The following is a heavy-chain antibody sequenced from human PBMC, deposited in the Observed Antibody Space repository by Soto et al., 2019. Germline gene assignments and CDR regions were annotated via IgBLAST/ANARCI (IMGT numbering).Heavy chain of an antibody. CDR3: ARSDYCLRSVCYFGDVDF. Sequence: QVQLVQSGAEVKKPGASVKISCKASGYTFTSYDINWVRQAAGQGLEWMGWMKPNRGNTGYAQKVQGRVTMTTYTSTNTACTVLSGLRSGVTVVYYCARSDYCLRSVCYFGDVDFWGQGTLVTVSS. D-gene: IGHD2-8*01. CDR2: MKPNRGNT. CDR1: GYTFTSYD. V-gene: IGHV1-8*01. J-gene: IGHJ4*02.